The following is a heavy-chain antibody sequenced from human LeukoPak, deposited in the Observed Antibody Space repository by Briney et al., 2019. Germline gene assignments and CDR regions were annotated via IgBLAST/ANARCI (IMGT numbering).Heavy chain of an antibody. D-gene: IGHD6-19*01. CDR3: ARDIAVAELDV. V-gene: IGHV3-64*01. J-gene: IGHJ6*02. Sequence: GGSLRLSCAASGFTFSSYAMHWLRQAPGKGLEYVSAISSNGGSTYYANSVKGRFTISRDNSKNTRYLHMGSLRAEDMAVYYCARDIAVAELDVWRQGTTVTVSS. CDR2: ISSNGGST. CDR1: GFTFSSYA.